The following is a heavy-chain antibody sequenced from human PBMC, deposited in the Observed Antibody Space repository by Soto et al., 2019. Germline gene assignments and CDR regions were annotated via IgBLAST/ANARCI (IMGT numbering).Heavy chain of an antibody. CDR3: AKDLEEYYDFWSGPYLSGYMDV. CDR1: GFTFSSYA. D-gene: IGHD3-3*01. J-gene: IGHJ6*03. Sequence: GGSLRLSCAASGFTFSSYAMSWVRQAPGKGLEWVSAISGSGGSTYYADSVKGRFTISRDNSKNTLYLQMNSLRAEDTAVYYCAKDLEEYYDFWSGPYLSGYMDVWGKGTTVTVSS. V-gene: IGHV3-23*01. CDR2: ISGSGGST.